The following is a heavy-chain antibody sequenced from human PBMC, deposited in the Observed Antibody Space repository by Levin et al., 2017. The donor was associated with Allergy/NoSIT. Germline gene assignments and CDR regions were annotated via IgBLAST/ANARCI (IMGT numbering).Heavy chain of an antibody. V-gene: IGHV4-34*01. CDR3: ARILLFRETTVVAETVYYYYGMDV. D-gene: IGHD4-23*01. Sequence: SETLSLTCAVYGGSFSGYYWSWIRQPPGKGLEWIGEINHSGSTNYNPSLKSRVTISVDTSKNQFSLKLSSVTAADTAVYYCARILLFRETTVVAETVYYYYGMDVWGQGTTVTVSS. CDR2: INHSGST. J-gene: IGHJ6*02. CDR1: GGSFSGYY.